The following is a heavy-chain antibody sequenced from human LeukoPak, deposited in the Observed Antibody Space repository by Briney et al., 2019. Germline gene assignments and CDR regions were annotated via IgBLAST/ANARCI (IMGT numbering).Heavy chain of an antibody. D-gene: IGHD3-22*01. CDR2: IYTSGST. J-gene: IGHJ5*02. Sequence: SETLSLTCTVSGGSISSYYWSWIRQPAGKGLEWIGRIYTSGSTNYNPSLKSRVTMSVDTSKNQFSLKLSSVTAADTAVYYCARGARGYYYDGSGYYYANWFDPWGQGTLVTVSS. V-gene: IGHV4-4*07. CDR1: GGSISSYY. CDR3: ARGARGYYYDGSGYYYANWFDP.